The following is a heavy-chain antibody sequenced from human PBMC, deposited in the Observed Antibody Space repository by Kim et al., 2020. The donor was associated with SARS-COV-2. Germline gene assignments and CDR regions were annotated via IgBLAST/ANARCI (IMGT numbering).Heavy chain of an antibody. V-gene: IGHV4-31*03. CDR2: IYYSGST. CDR3: ARVPNNYYGSGGYWSFDY. J-gene: IGHJ4*02. Sequence: SETLSLTCTVSGGSISSGGYYWSWIRQHPGKGLEWIGYIYYSGSTYYNPSLKSRVTISVDTSKNQFSLKLSSVTAADTAVYYCARVPNNYYGSGGYWSFDYWGQGTLVTVSS. D-gene: IGHD3-10*01. CDR1: GGSISSGGYY.